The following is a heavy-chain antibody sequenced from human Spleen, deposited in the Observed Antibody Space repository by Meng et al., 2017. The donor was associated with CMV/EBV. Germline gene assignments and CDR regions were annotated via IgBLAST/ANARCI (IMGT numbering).Heavy chain of an antibody. CDR3: ARAWLQRADQ. V-gene: IGHV1-18*01. CDR1: GYAFTNYG. CDR2: ISAYNGNT. D-gene: IGHD3-22*01. J-gene: IGHJ6*02. Sequence: ASVKVSCKASGYAFTNYGISWVRQAPGQGLEWMGWISAYNGNTNYAQKLQGRVTMTTDTSTRTAYMELRSLTSDDTAVYYCARAWLQRADQWGQGTTVTVSS.